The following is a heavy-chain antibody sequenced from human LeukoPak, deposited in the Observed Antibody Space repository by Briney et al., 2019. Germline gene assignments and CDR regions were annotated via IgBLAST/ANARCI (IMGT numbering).Heavy chain of an antibody. J-gene: IGHJ4*02. CDR1: GYTLTELS. V-gene: IGHV1-24*01. D-gene: IGHD3-22*01. Sequence: ASVKVSCEVSGYTLTELSMHWVRQAPGKGLEWMGGFDPEDGETIYSQKFQGRVTMTEDTSTDTAYMELSSLRSEDTAVYYCATDTYYYDSSGYKEVDYWGQGTLVTVSS. CDR3: ATDTYYYDSSGYKEVDY. CDR2: FDPEDGET.